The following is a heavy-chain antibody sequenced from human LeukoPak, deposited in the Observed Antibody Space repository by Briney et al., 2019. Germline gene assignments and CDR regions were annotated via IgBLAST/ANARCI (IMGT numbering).Heavy chain of an antibody. CDR3: ARGHLDP. Sequence: GGSLRLSCAASGFTFSDCWMNWIRQAPGKGLEWVARIMKDGNEKYYVESIKGRFTISRDNAKNALYLQMNGLRAEDTGVYYCARGHLDPWGQGTLVTVSS. V-gene: IGHV3-7*01. CDR2: IMKDGNEK. J-gene: IGHJ5*02. CDR1: GFTFSDCW.